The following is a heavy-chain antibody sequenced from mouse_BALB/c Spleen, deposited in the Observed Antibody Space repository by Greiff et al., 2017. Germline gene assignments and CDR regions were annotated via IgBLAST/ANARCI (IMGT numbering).Heavy chain of an antibody. J-gene: IGHJ1*01. V-gene: IGHV5-17*02. Sequence: EVKLVESGGGLVQPGGSRKLSCAASGFTFSSFGMHWVRQAPEQGLEWVAYISSGSSTIYYADTVKGRFTISRDNPKNTLFLQMTSLRSEDTAMYCCARHYSYWYFDVWGAGTTVTVSS. CDR3: ARHYSYWYFDV. D-gene: IGHD1-2*01. CDR1: GFTFSSFG. CDR2: ISSGSSTI.